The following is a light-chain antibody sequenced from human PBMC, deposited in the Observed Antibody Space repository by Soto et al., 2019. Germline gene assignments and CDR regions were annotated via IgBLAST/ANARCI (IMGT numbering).Light chain of an antibody. J-gene: IGKJ1*01. CDR1: PSISSW. V-gene: IGKV1-5*01. Sequence: DIQMTQSPSTLSASVGDRVTITCRASPSISSWLAWYQQKPGKAPKLLIYDASRLESGVTSRFSGSGSGTEFTLTISSLQPDDCATYYCQQYNSYSLTFGQGTKVEIK. CDR3: QQYNSYSLT. CDR2: DAS.